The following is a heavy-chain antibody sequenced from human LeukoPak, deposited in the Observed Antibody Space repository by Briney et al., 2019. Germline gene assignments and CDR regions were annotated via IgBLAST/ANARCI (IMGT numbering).Heavy chain of an antibody. Sequence: PGGSLRLSCAASGFTFSHYAMSWVRQAPGKGLEWVSAISSSGDRTYYADSVKGRFTISRDNSKNTLYLQMNSLRAEDTAVYYCAKSHHGFWRGYISWGQGTLVTVSS. CDR1: GFTFSHYA. J-gene: IGHJ5*02. D-gene: IGHD3-3*01. V-gene: IGHV3-23*01. CDR2: ISSSGDRT. CDR3: AKSHHGFWRGYIS.